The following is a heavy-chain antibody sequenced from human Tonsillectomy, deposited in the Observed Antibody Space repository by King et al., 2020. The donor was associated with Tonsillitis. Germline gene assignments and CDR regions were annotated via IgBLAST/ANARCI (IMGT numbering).Heavy chain of an antibody. V-gene: IGHV4-39*01. D-gene: IGHD3-22*01. J-gene: IGHJ4*02. Sequence: MQLQESGPGLVKPSETLSLTCTVSGDSIGSSSYYWGWIRQPPGKGLEWIGSIYYSGSTYYNPSLKSRVTITVDTSKNQFSLKLTSVTAADTAVDYWSRSSGYYRDFDYWGQGTLVTVSS. CDR2: IYYSGST. CDR3: SRSSGYYRDFDY. CDR1: GDSIGSSSYY.